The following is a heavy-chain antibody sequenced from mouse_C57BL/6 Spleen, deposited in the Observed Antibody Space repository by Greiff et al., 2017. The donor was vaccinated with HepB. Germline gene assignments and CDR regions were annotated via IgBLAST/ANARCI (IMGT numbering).Heavy chain of an antibody. V-gene: IGHV1-50*01. J-gene: IGHJ3*01. CDR2: IDPSDSYT. Sequence: QVQLQQPGAELVNPGASVKLSCKASGYTFTSYWMQWVKQRPGQGLEWIGEIDPSDSYTNYNQKFKGKATLTVDTSSSTAYMQLSSLTSEDSAVYYCARDYSIPWFAYWGQGTLVTVSA. CDR1: GYTFTSYW. D-gene: IGHD2-5*01. CDR3: ARDYSIPWFAY.